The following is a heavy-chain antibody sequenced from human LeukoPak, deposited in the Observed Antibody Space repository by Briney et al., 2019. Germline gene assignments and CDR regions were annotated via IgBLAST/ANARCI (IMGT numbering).Heavy chain of an antibody. V-gene: IGHV3-23*01. CDR3: AKEASGLNTVTTPLGYFDY. CDR2: ISGSGGST. CDR1: GFTVSSNY. Sequence: RSGGSLRLSCAASGFTVSSNYMSWVRQAPGKGLEWVSAISGSGGSTYYADSVKGRFTISRDNSKNTLYLQMNSLRAEDTAVYYCAKEASGLNTVTTPLGYFDYWGQGTLVTVSS. D-gene: IGHD4-17*01. J-gene: IGHJ4*02.